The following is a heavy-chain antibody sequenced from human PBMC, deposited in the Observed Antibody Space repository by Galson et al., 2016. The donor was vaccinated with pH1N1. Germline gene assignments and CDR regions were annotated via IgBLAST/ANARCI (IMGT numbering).Heavy chain of an antibody. CDR1: GYTFTTYG. Sequence: SVKVSCKASGYTFTTYGIHWVRQAPGQRLQWMRWINCGNGDTRYAERFQGRVTISRDTSTTTVYMDLTNLRPEDTAVFYCVKGGDFDQWGQGTLVTVSS. J-gene: IGHJ4*02. CDR3: VKGGDFDQ. CDR2: INCGNGDT. V-gene: IGHV1-3*01. D-gene: IGHD4-17*01.